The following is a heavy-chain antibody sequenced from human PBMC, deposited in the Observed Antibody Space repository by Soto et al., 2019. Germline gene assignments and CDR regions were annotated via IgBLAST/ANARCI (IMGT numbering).Heavy chain of an antibody. CDR3: AKDQGYSSGWSPVNDAFDI. V-gene: IGHV3-30*18. D-gene: IGHD6-19*01. CDR1: GFTFSSYG. Sequence: GGSLRLSCAASGFTFSSYGMHWVRQAPGKGLEWVAVISYDGSNKYYADSVKGRFTISRDNSKNTLYLQMNSLRAEDTAVYYCAKDQGYSSGWSPVNDAFDIWGQGTMVTVSS. CDR2: ISYDGSNK. J-gene: IGHJ3*02.